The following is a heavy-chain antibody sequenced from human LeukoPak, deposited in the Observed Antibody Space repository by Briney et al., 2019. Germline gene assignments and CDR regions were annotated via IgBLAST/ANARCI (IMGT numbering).Heavy chain of an antibody. V-gene: IGHV4-59*01. CDR1: GGSISSSY. J-gene: IGHJ6*04. CDR2: IYYSGST. CDR3: ARAPKTVTMVRGVIISAVDV. D-gene: IGHD3-10*01. Sequence: SETLSLTCTVSGGSISSSYWSWIRQPPGKGLEWIGYIYYSGSTNYNPSLKSRVTISLDTSKNQFSLKLTSVTAADTAVYYCARAPKTVTMVRGVIISAVDVWGKGTTVTVSS.